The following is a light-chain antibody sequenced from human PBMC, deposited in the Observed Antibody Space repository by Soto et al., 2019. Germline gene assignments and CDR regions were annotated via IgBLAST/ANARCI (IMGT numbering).Light chain of an antibody. V-gene: IGKV3-20*01. J-gene: IGKJ2*01. CDR2: GAS. CDR3: QQYGSPPQT. Sequence: EIVLTQSPGSLSLSPGERATLSCRASQSVTNSYLAWYQQKPGQAPRLLMYGASTRATGIPDRFSGSGSGTDFTLTISRLEPEDFAVYYCQQYGSPPQTFGQGTKLEIK. CDR1: QSVTNSY.